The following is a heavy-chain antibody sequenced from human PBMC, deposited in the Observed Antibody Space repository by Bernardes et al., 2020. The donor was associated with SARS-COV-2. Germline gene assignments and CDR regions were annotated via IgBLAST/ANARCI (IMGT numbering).Heavy chain of an antibody. CDR2: INHSGRS. CDR1: GESLRSYY. CDR3: AAGRFGEAPVHH. V-gene: IGHV4-34*01. D-gene: IGHD3-10*01. J-gene: IGHJ1*01. Sequence: SETLSLTCAFSGESLRSYYWSWIRQPPGQGLQWIGEINHSGRSKYSPSLKSRVTFSVDSSKKHFTLKLTSVTAADTATYYCAAGRFGEAPVHHWGQGTLVSVSS.